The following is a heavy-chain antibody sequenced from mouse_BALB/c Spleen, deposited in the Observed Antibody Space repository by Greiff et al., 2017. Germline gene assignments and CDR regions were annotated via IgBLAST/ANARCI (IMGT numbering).Heavy chain of an antibody. Sequence: VQLQQSGPGLVKPSQSLSLTCSVTGYSITSGYYWNWIRQFPGNKLEWMGYISYDGSNNYNPSLKNRISITRDTSKNQFFLKLNSVTTEDTATYYCARDYYGSYYYAMDYWGQGTSVTVSS. J-gene: IGHJ4*01. CDR1: GYSITSGYY. CDR2: ISYDGSN. D-gene: IGHD1-1*01. CDR3: ARDYYGSYYYAMDY. V-gene: IGHV3-6*02.